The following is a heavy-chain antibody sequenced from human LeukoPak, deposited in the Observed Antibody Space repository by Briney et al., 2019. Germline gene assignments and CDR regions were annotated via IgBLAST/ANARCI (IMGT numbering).Heavy chain of an antibody. V-gene: IGHV3-64*02. CDR2: ISSNGGST. J-gene: IGHJ4*02. CDR1: GFTFSGYA. CDR3: ARRDKLSSFDY. Sequence: PGGSLRLSCAASGFTFSGYAMHWVRQAPGKGLEYVSAISSNGGSTYYADSVKGRFTISRDNSKNTLYLQMGSLRAEDMAVYYCARRDKLSSFDYWGQGTLVTVSS. D-gene: IGHD3-9*01.